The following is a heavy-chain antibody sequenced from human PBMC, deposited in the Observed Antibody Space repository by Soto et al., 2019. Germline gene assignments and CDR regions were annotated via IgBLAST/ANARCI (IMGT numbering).Heavy chain of an antibody. CDR2: ITSDGRRT. V-gene: IGHV3-74*01. D-gene: IGHD6-13*01. Sequence: GGSLRLSCAASGFTFSSYWMHWVRQVPGKGLMWVSHITSDGRRTTYADSVKGRITISRDNAKNTVYLQMNSLRAEDTAVYSCVRDEATAAAGPYYHYAMDVWGQGTTVTVSS. CDR1: GFTFSSYW. J-gene: IGHJ6*02. CDR3: VRDEATAAAGPYYHYAMDV.